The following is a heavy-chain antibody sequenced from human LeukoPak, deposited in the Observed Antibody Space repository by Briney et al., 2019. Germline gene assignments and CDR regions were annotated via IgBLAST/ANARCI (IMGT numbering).Heavy chain of an antibody. D-gene: IGHD1-26*01. J-gene: IGHJ4*02. CDR3: ASGSYWDY. Sequence: PGGSLRLSCAASRFTFSSYAMSWVRQAPGKGLEWVSSISSSSSYIYYADSVKGRFTISRDNAKNSLYLQMNSLRAEDTAVYYCASGSYWDYWGQGTLVTVSS. CDR2: ISSSSSYI. V-gene: IGHV3-21*01. CDR1: RFTFSSYA.